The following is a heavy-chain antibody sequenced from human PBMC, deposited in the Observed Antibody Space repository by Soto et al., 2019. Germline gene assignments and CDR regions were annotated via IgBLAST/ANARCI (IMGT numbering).Heavy chain of an antibody. D-gene: IGHD5-18*01. CDR1: GGTFSSYA. CDR2: IIPIFGTA. Sequence: QVQLVQSGAEVKKPGSSVKVSCKASGGTFSSYAISWVRQAPGQGLEWMGGIIPIFGTANYAQKFQGRVTITADESTSTAYMELSSLRSEDTAVYYCARXRDTXXXTAPGPYYGMDVWGQGTTVTVSS. J-gene: IGHJ6*02. V-gene: IGHV1-69*01. CDR3: ARXRDTXXXTAPGPYYGMDV.